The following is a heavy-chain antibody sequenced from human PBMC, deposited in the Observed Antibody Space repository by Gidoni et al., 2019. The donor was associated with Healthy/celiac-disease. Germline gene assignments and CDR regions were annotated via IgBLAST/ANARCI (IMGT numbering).Heavy chain of an antibody. D-gene: IGHD1-26*01. V-gene: IGHV4-59*01. CDR3: ARGLVGATGYFDY. CDR2: IYYSGST. Sequence: QVQLQESGPGLVKPSETLSLTCTVSGGSISSYYWSWIRQPPGKGLEWIGYIYYSGSTNYNPSRKSRVTISVDTSKNQFSLKLSSVTAADTAVYYCARGLVGATGYFDYWGQGTLVTVSS. J-gene: IGHJ4*02. CDR1: GGSISSYY.